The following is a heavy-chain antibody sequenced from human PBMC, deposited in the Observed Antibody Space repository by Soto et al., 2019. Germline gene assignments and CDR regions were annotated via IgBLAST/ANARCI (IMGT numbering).Heavy chain of an antibody. CDR3: ARDPRTAMVRVQAFDI. CDR1: GGSISSGGYY. CDR2: IYYSGST. V-gene: IGHV4-31*03. J-gene: IGHJ3*02. Sequence: QVQLQESGPGLVKPSQTLSLTCTVSGGSISSGGYYWSWIRQHPGKGLEWIGYIYYSGSTYYNPSLKSRVTISVDTSKNQFSLKLSSVTAADTAVYYCARDPRTAMVRVQAFDIWGQGTMVTVSS. D-gene: IGHD5-18*01.